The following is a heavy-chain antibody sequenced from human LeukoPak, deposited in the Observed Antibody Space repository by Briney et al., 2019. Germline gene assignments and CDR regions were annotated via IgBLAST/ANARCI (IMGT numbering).Heavy chain of an antibody. J-gene: IGHJ4*02. CDR2: INNDGSST. D-gene: IGHD1-7*01. Sequence: GGSLRLSCAASGFTFSSYSMHWVRQAPGKGLVWVSRINNDGSSTTYADSVKGRLTISRDNAKNTLYLQMNSLRAEDTAVYYCARVGESGTFDYWGQGTLVTVSS. CDR1: GFTFSSYS. CDR3: ARVGESGTFDY. V-gene: IGHV3-74*01.